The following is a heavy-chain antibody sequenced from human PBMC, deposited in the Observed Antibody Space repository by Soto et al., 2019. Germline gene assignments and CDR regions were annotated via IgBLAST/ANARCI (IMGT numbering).Heavy chain of an antibody. D-gene: IGHD6-13*01. CDR2: ISSSGSTI. CDR1: GFTFSDYY. J-gene: IGHJ6*03. Sequence: QVQLVESGGGLVKPGGSLRLSCAASGFTFSDYYMSWIRQAPGKGLEWVSYISSSGSTIYYADSVNGRFTISRDNAKNSLYLQMNILTAADTAVYYCARAVAAAGYYYYYYYYMDFWGKGTTVTVSS. V-gene: IGHV3-11*01. CDR3: ARAVAAAGYYYYYYYYMDF.